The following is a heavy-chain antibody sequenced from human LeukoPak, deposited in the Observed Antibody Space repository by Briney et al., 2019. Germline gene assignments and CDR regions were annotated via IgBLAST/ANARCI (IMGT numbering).Heavy chain of an antibody. CDR3: ARDWHGYFDC. D-gene: IGHD2-2*03. J-gene: IGHJ4*02. Sequence: GGSLRLSCAASGFTFSSYAMHWVRQAPDKGLEWGAVISYDGSNKYYADSVKGRFTISRDNSKNTLYLQMNRLRAEDKAVYYCARDWHGYFDCWGQGTLVTVSS. CDR1: GFTFSSYA. V-gene: IGHV3-30*04. CDR2: ISYDGSNK.